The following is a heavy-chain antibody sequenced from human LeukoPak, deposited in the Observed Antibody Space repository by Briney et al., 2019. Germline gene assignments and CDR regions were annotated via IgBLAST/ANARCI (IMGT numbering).Heavy chain of an antibody. CDR1: GFTVSSNY. D-gene: IGHD4-17*01. J-gene: IGHJ6*02. Sequence: GGSLRLSCAASGFTVSSNYMSWVRQAPGKGLEWVSVIHSGGSTYYADSVKGRFTISRDNSKNTLYLQMNSLRAEDTAVYYCARDNDYGDYYYGMDVWGQGTTVTVSS. CDR3: ARDNDYGDYYYGMDV. V-gene: IGHV3-66*02. CDR2: IHSGGST.